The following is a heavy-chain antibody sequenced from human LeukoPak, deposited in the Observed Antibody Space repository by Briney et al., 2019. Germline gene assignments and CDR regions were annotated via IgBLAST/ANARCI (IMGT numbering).Heavy chain of an antibody. CDR2: INSDGSST. CDR1: GFTFSSYW. V-gene: IGHV3-74*01. CDR3: ARDPPVIAVAGDYMDV. J-gene: IGHJ6*03. D-gene: IGHD6-19*01. Sequence: GGSLRLSCAASGFTFSSYWMHWVRQAPGKGLVWVSRINSDGSSTSYADSVKGRFTISRDNAKNTLYLQMNSLRAEDTAAYYCARDPPVIAVAGDYMDVWGKGTTVTVSS.